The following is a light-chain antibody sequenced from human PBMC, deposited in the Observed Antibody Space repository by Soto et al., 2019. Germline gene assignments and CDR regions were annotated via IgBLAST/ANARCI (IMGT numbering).Light chain of an antibody. Sequence: EIDLTQSPGTLSLSPGERATLSCRASQRLASNYLAWYQQRPGQAPRLLLYGVSSRATGIPDRFSGSGSGTDFTLAISRVEPEDFAVYFCQQYADSPITFGQGTRLEIK. J-gene: IGKJ5*01. V-gene: IGKV3-20*01. CDR1: QRLASNY. CDR2: GVS. CDR3: QQYADSPIT.